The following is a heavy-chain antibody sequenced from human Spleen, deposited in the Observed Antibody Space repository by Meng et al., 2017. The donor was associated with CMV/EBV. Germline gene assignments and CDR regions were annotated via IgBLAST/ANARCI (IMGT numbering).Heavy chain of an antibody. CDR2: INHSGST. D-gene: IGHD2-2*01. CDR3: ARAVVVVPAAPISFYYYYYYYMDV. Sequence: QVQLQQWGAGLLKPSETLSLTCAVYGGSFSGYYWSWIRQPPGKGLEWIGEINHSGSTNYNPSLKSRVTISVDTSKNQFSLKLSSVTAADTAVYYCARAVVVVPAAPISFYYYYYYYMDVWGKGTTVTVSS. J-gene: IGHJ6*03. V-gene: IGHV4-34*01. CDR1: GGSFSGYY.